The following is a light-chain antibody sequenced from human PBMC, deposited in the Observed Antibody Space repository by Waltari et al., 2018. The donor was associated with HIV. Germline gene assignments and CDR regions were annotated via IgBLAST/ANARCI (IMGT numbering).Light chain of an antibody. CDR2: EVS. CDR3: SSYTSSSTLV. J-gene: IGLJ2*01. Sequence: QSALTQPASVSGSPGQSITISCTGPSSDVGGSNYVSWYQQHPGKAPKLMIYEVSNRPSGVSNRFSGSKSGNTASLTISGLQSEDEADYYCSSYTSSSTLVFGGGTKLTVL. CDR1: SSDVGGSNY. V-gene: IGLV2-14*01.